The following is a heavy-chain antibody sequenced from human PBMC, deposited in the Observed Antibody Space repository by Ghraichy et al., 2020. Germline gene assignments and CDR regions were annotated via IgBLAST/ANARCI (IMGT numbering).Heavy chain of an antibody. CDR1: GGSISGYY. CDR2: ISSSGGT. V-gene: IGHV4-59*08. CDR3: ARLPPYFYSMDV. J-gene: IGHJ6*02. Sequence: SETLSLTCTVSGGSISGYYWSWIRQTPGKGLESIGYISSSGGTDSGYNPSLKSRVTISVDTSNSQFSLRMTSVTAADTAVYYCARLPPYFYSMDVWGQGTTVTVSS.